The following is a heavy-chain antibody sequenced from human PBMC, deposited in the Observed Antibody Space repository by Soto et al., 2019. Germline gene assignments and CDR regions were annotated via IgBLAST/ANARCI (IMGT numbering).Heavy chain of an antibody. V-gene: IGHV3-23*01. D-gene: IGHD2-15*01. Sequence: EVQLLESGGGLVKPGGSLRLSCAASGFTFSKYAMSWVRLAPGKGLEWVSSISANGGITDYADSVKGRFTISRDNFQNILSLPMDSLRGDDTALYVCAKDKYTDSVRKVWFFDYWGRGTLVTVSS. CDR2: ISANGGIT. CDR3: AKDKYTDSVRKVWFFDY. CDR1: GFTFSKYA. J-gene: IGHJ2*01.